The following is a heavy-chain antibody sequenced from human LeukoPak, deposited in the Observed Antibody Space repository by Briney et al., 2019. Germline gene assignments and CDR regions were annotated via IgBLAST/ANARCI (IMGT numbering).Heavy chain of an antibody. CDR2: LSFDGADK. J-gene: IGHJ4*02. CDR1: GFTFSRYP. D-gene: IGHD6-19*01. Sequence: GRSLRLSCAASGFTFSRYPMHWVRQAPGKGLERVAVLSFDGADKHYADSVKGRFTISRDNSKNTVYLQRNSLRGDDTAVYYCAKDLSGAADYYFEYWGQGTLVTVSS. CDR3: AKDLSGAADYYFEY. V-gene: IGHV3-30-3*01.